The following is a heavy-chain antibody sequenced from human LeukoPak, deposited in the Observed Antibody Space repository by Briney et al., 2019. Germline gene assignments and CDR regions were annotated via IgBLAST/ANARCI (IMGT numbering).Heavy chain of an antibody. D-gene: IGHD1-1*01. V-gene: IGHV4-59*08. CDR1: GGSFSGYY. CDR2: IYYSGST. Sequence: SETLSLTCAVYGGSFSGYYWSWIRQPPGKGLEWIGYIYYSGSTNYNPSLKSRVTISVDTSKNQSSLKLSSVTAADTAVYYCARHVNWSFGYSGQGTLVTVSS. CDR3: ARHVNWSFGY. J-gene: IGHJ4*02.